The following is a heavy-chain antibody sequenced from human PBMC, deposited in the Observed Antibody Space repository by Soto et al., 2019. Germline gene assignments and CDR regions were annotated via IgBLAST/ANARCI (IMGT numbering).Heavy chain of an antibody. CDR2: INPSGDGT. CDR1: GGTFSSYA. Sequence: GASVKVSCKASGGTFSSYAISWVRQAPGQGLEWMGVINPSGDGTSYAQKFQGRVTMTRDTSTSTVYMELSSLRSEDTAVYYCARVALGYDYADVWGQGTTVTVSS. J-gene: IGHJ6*02. D-gene: IGHD4-17*01. CDR3: ARVALGYDYADV. V-gene: IGHV1-46*01.